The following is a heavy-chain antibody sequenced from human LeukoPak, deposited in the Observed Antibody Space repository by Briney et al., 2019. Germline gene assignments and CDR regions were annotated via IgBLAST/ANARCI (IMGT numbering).Heavy chain of an antibody. V-gene: IGHV4-59*01. CDR3: ARHRFGHLFDY. J-gene: IGHJ4*02. CDR2: VHHTGHT. D-gene: IGHD3-16*01. Sequence: SETLSLTCTVSGDSISGYDWSWIRQPPGKGLEWIGYVHHTGHTHYSPSLKSRVTVSLDTSRNQVSLILSSVTAADTAVYYCARHRFGHLFDYWGQGTLVFVSS. CDR1: GDSISGYD.